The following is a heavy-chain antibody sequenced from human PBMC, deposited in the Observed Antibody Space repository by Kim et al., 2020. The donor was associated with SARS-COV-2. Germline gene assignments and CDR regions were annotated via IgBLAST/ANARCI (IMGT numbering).Heavy chain of an antibody. D-gene: IGHD6-19*01. CDR2: INRAGSNI. CDR1: GFTFSRND. V-gene: IGHV3-74*01. Sequence: GGSLRLSCVTSGFTFSRNDMNWVRQAPGKGLEWVARINRAGSNICYADSVKGRFTISRDNSKSMLYLQMNSLRAEDTAVYYCSRRAYSSGWWYFDYWGQGTQVTVSS. CDR3: SRRAYSSGWWYFDY. J-gene: IGHJ4*02.